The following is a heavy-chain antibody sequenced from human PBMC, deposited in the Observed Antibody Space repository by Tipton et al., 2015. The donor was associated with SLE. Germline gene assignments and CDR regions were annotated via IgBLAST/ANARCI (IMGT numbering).Heavy chain of an antibody. CDR3: ARGLGAYSSGWRFYYYDMDV. D-gene: IGHD6-19*01. CDR2: INHSGGT. J-gene: IGHJ6*03. V-gene: IGHV4-34*01. CDR1: GGSFSGYY. Sequence: TLSLTCAVYGGSFSGYYWSWIRQPPGKGLEWIGEINHSGGTNYNPSLKSRVTISVDTSKNQFSLKLSSVTAADTAVYYCARGLGAYSSGWRFYYYDMDVWGKGTTVTVSS.